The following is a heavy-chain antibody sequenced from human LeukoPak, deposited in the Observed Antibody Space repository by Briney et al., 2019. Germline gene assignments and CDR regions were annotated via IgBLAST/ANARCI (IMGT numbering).Heavy chain of an antibody. V-gene: IGHV3-23*01. CDR3: AKGRREVVTAIFDY. J-gene: IGHJ4*02. CDR1: GITFSTYA. D-gene: IGHD2-21*02. CDR2: LSGSGGST. Sequence: GGSLRLSCAASGITFSTYAMNWVRQAPGKGLEWVSSLSGSGGSTYYADSVKGRFTISRDNSKNTLYLQVNSLRADDTAIYYCAKGRREVVTAIFDYWGQGTLVTVSS.